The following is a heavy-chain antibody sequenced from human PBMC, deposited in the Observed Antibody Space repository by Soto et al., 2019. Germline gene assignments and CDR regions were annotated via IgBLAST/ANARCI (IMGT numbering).Heavy chain of an antibody. Sequence: SETLSLTCTVSGGSISSYYWSWIRQPPGKGLEWIGYIYYSGSTNYNPSLKSRVTISVDTSKNQFSLKLSSVTAADTAVYYCARVLRDYYGSGRQHYYYYGMDVWGQGTTVTVSS. J-gene: IGHJ6*02. D-gene: IGHD3-10*01. V-gene: IGHV4-59*01. CDR3: ARVLRDYYGSGRQHYYYYGMDV. CDR2: IYYSGST. CDR1: GGSISSYY.